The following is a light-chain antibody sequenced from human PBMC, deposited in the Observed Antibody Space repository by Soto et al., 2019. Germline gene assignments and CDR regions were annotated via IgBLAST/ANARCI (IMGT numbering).Light chain of an antibody. Sequence: QSVLTQPPSASGTPGQRVTISCSGGSSNIGTNAVNWYQQLPGTAPKLLIYNNNQRPSGVPDRFSGSKSGTSASLAISGLQSEDEADYYCAAWDDSLNGYVFGTGTMVTVL. CDR3: AAWDDSLNGYV. CDR1: SSNIGTNA. CDR2: NNN. V-gene: IGLV1-44*01. J-gene: IGLJ1*01.